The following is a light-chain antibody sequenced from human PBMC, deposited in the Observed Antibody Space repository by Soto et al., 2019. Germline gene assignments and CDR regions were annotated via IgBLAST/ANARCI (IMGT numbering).Light chain of an antibody. J-gene: IGLJ2*01. CDR3: CTYAGHVPK. CDR2: EVD. V-gene: IGLV2-23*02. CDR1: TSDVAYYDL. Sequence: QSALTQPASVSGSPGQSITISCAGTTSDVAYYDLVSSYQQHPGRAPKLLIYEVDKRPSGISVRFSGSKSGATASLTISGLLPEDEAVYFCCTYAGHVPKFGGGTKLTVL.